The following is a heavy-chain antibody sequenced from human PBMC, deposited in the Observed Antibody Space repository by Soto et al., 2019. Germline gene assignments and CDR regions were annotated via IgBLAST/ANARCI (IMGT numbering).Heavy chain of an antibody. J-gene: IGHJ2*01. Sequence: QVQLVQSGAEVEEPGASVKLSCQASGYTFMNYAISWVRQAPGQGLEWMGWISPSTGNTDQAQNFQGRVTMTLDTSTNTANMELRTLRSDDSAVYYCARCHCSVGSCYTCWHFDLWGRGTLVTVSS. CDR2: ISPSTGNT. V-gene: IGHV1-18*01. D-gene: IGHD2-15*01. CDR1: GYTFMNYA. CDR3: ARCHCSVGSCYTCWHFDL.